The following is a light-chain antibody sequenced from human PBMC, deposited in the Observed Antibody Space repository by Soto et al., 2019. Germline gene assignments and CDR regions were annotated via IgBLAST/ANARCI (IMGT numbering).Light chain of an antibody. V-gene: IGKV3-20*01. CDR3: QHFGSSPPSWS. Sequence: ETVLTQSPGTVSLSPGERATLSCRASQSVGSSYLAWYQQKPAQAPRLLIYGASNRATGIPDRFSGSGSGTDFTLTISRLEPEDFAVYYCQHFGSSPPSWSFGPGTKVEVK. CDR1: QSVGSSY. J-gene: IGKJ1*01. CDR2: GAS.